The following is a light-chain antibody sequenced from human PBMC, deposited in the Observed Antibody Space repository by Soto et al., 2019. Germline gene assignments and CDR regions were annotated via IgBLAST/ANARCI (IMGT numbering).Light chain of an antibody. J-gene: IGLJ3*02. V-gene: IGLV2-14*01. Sequence: QSVLTQPASVSGSLGQSITISCTGSSSDVGGYDYVSWYQHCSGRAPKLLIYEVTNRPSGVSNRFSGSKSVNTASLTISGLQAEDEADYYCASYRTGNRLLFGGGTKLTVL. CDR1: SSDVGGYDY. CDR2: EVT. CDR3: ASYRTGNRLL.